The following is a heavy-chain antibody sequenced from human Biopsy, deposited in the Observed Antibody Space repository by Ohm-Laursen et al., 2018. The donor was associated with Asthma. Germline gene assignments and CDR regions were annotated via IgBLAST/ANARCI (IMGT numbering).Heavy chain of an antibody. Sequence: GSLRLSCTASGFDFSGHTMNWVRQAPGKGLEWVSSISGLSRYKYYSDSLRGRVTISRDNAKSSLHLQMSSLRAEDTAVYFCARDFTIGSGSPFHFWGPGTLVTVSS. D-gene: IGHD3-10*01. V-gene: IGHV3-21*01. CDR3: ARDFTIGSGSPFHF. CDR2: ISGLSRYK. J-gene: IGHJ4*01. CDR1: GFDFSGHT.